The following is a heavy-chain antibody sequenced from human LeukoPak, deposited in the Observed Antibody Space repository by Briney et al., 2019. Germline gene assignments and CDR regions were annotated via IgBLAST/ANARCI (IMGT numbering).Heavy chain of an antibody. J-gene: IGHJ4*02. CDR1: GYSFTSYW. D-gene: IGHD5-18*01. V-gene: IGHV5-51*01. Sequence: GESLKISRKGSGYSFTSYWIGWVRQMPGKGLEWMGIIYPGDSDTRYSPSFQGQVTISADKSISTAYLQWSSLKASDTAMYYCARRGYSYGGTVEFDYWGQGTLVTVSS. CDR2: IYPGDSDT. CDR3: ARRGYSYGGTVEFDY.